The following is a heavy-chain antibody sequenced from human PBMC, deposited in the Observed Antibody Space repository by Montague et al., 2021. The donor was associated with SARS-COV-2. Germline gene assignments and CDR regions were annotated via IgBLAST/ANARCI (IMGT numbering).Heavy chain of an antibody. D-gene: IGHD6-19*01. V-gene: IGHV4-59*08. CDR3: ARHASYSSGWYFEGYVDY. J-gene: IGHJ4*02. Sequence: SETLSLTCTVSGDSISSYYWSCMLRLPGKGLQWSGCIYYSGSTTYNPSLKSRVTISGDTSKNQFFLQLSSVTAADTAVYYCARHASYSSGWYFEGYVDYWGQGTLVTDSS. CDR1: GDSISSYY. CDR2: IYYSGST.